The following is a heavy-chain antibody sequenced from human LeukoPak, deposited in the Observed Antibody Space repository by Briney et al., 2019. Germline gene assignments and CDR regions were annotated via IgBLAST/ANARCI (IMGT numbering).Heavy chain of an antibody. D-gene: IGHD3-22*01. CDR1: GYTFTSYG. CDR3: ARDFNYYDISGFYYFDY. J-gene: IGHJ4*02. CDR2: ISAYNGNT. Sequence: GASVKVSCKASGYTFTSYGISWVRQAPGQGLEWMGWISAYNGNTNYAQKLQGRVTMTTDTSTSTAYMELRSLRSDDTAVYYCARDFNYYDISGFYYFDYWGQGTLVTVSS. V-gene: IGHV1-18*01.